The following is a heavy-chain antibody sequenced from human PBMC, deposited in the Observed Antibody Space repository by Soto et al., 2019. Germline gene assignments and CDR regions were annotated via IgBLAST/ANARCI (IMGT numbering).Heavy chain of an antibody. CDR3: AMDQGAYDFWIRKGSFYYTDV. J-gene: IGHJ6*03. V-gene: IGHV3-7*04. CDR1: GFTFSNYW. D-gene: IGHD3-3*01. Sequence: EVQLVESGGGLVQPGGSLRLSCAASGFTFSNYWMSWVRQAPGKGLEWVASIKQEGSEKDYVDSVRGRFTISRDNAKKALYLQMISLRADDTAVYYCAMDQGAYDFWIRKGSFYYTDVWGKGTTVTVSS. CDR2: IKQEGSEK.